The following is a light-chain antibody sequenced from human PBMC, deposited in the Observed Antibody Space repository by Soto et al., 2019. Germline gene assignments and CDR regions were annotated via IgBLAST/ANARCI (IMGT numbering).Light chain of an antibody. CDR2: AAS. Sequence: DIPMTQSPSSLAASVGARVTITCRARESISNNLNWYQHKPGKAPKVLIYAASSLQSGGPSRFSCRGSGTDFILTITSLQAEDFATYCCQQSYSSLGFTFGPGTKVDL. V-gene: IGKV1-39*01. CDR1: ESISNN. CDR3: QQSYSSLGFT. J-gene: IGKJ3*01.